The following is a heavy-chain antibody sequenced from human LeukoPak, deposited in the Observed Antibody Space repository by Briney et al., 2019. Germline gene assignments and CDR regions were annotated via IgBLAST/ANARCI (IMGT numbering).Heavy chain of an antibody. Sequence: PGGSLRLSCAASGFTVSHNYMSWVRQAPGKALEWVSAIYADGTKYYADSVKGRFTISRDSFENTVYFQMNSLRAEDTAVYYCARAVGRITEFAYWGQGTLVTVSS. CDR3: ARAVGRITEFAY. D-gene: IGHD3-10*01. V-gene: IGHV3-53*01. CDR2: IYADGTK. CDR1: GFTVSHNY. J-gene: IGHJ4*02.